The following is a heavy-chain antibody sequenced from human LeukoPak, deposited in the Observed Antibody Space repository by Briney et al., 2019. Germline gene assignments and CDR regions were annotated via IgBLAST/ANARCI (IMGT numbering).Heavy chain of an antibody. CDR1: GFTFSSYA. D-gene: IGHD2-15*01. CDR3: AKPRVAAADTFDY. J-gene: IGHJ4*02. CDR2: ISYDGSNK. V-gene: IGHV3-30-3*02. Sequence: GGSLRLSCAASGFTFSSYAMHWVRQAPGKGLEWVAVISYDGSNKYYADSVKGRFTISRDNSKNTLYLQMNSLRAEDTAVYYCAKPRVAAADTFDYWGQGTLVTVSS.